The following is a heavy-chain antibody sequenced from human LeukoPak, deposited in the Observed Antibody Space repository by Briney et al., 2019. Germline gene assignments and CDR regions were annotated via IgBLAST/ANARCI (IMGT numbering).Heavy chain of an antibody. CDR1: GYTFTSYG. Sequence: GASVKVSCKASGYTFTSYGISWVRQAPGQGLEWMGWISAYNGNTNYAQKLQGRVTMTTDTSTSTAYMEPRSLRSDDTAVYYCARDQPQDPTSQYQLLGWFDPWGQGTLVTVSS. J-gene: IGHJ5*02. CDR2: ISAYNGNT. V-gene: IGHV1-18*01. CDR3: ARDQPQDPTSQYQLLGWFDP. D-gene: IGHD2-2*01.